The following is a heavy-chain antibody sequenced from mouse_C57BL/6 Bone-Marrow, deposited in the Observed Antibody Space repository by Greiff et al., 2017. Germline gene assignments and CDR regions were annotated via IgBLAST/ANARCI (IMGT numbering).Heavy chain of an antibody. Sequence: EVHLVESGGDLVKPGGSLKLSCAASGFTFSSYGMSWVRQTPDKRLEWVATISSGGSYTYYPESVKGRFTISRDNAKNTMYLQMSSLKSEDTAMYYCANYYGSSHWYFDVWGTGTTVTVSS. CDR3: ANYYGSSHWYFDV. D-gene: IGHD1-1*01. CDR1: GFTFSSYG. J-gene: IGHJ1*03. V-gene: IGHV5-6*01. CDR2: ISSGGSYT.